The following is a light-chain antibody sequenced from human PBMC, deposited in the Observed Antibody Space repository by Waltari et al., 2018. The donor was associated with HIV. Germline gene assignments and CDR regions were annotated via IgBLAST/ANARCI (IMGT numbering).Light chain of an antibody. J-gene: IGLJ3*02. Sequence: QSALTQPRSVSGSPGQSVTISCTGSSSDIGTYNYVSWYQQHPGKAPKLMIFDVNRRPAGVPVRFSGSKSGNAASLTISGRQTEDEAEYYCCSYAGTLVFGGGTKLTVL. CDR1: SSDIGTYNY. CDR2: DVN. V-gene: IGLV2-11*01. CDR3: CSYAGTLV.